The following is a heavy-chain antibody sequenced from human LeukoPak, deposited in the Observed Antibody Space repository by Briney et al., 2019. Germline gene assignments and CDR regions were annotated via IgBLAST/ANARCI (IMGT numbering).Heavy chain of an antibody. J-gene: IGHJ4*02. CDR3: ARGPIVRGAKGATSYYFDY. V-gene: IGHV4-4*02. Sequence: PSETLSLTCVVSGGSISSNNWWSWVRQPPGKGLEWIGEIFHSGSTNYNPSLKSRVTISIDKSKNQFSLRLSSVTAADTAVYYCARGPIVRGAKGATSYYFDYWGQGTLVTVSS. CDR2: IFHSGST. D-gene: IGHD1-26*01. CDR1: GGSISSNNW.